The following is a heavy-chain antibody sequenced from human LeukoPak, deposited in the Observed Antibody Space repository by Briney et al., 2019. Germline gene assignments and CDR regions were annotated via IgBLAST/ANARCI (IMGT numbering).Heavy chain of an antibody. CDR1: GFTFSSYS. CDR3: ARDDYGDYAGFDY. D-gene: IGHD4-17*01. CDR2: ISSSSSYI. V-gene: IGHV3-21*01. Sequence: GGSLRLSCAASGFTFSSYSMNWVRQAPGKGLEWVSSISSSSSYIYYADSVKGRFTISRDNAKNSLYLQMNSLRAEDMAVYYCARDDYGDYAGFDYWGQGTLVTVSS. J-gene: IGHJ4*02.